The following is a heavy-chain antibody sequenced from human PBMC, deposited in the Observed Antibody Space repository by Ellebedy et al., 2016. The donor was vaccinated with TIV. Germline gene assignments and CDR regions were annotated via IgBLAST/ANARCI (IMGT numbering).Heavy chain of an antibody. Sequence: GESLKISCAASGFTFSSYYMNWVRQAPGKGLEWVSYISGSGGMMDHADSVKGRFTISRDNARDIVHLEMNSLRDDDTALYYCAREGFSSGRAGIFDMWGQGTMVTVS. CDR2: ISGSGGMM. CDR3: AREGFSSGRAGIFDM. D-gene: IGHD3-22*01. V-gene: IGHV3-48*02. CDR1: GFTFSSYY. J-gene: IGHJ3*02.